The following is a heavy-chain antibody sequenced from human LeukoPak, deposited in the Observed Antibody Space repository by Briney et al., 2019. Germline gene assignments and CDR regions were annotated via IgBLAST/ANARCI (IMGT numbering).Heavy chain of an antibody. J-gene: IGHJ6*02. CDR3: ARDAEPSYSGSYPDYYYYYGMDV. CDR1: GFTFDDYG. CDR2: INWNGGST. D-gene: IGHD1-26*01. V-gene: IGHV3-20*04. Sequence: GGSLRLSCAASGFTFDDYGMSWVRQAPGKGLEWVSGINWNGGSTGYADSVKGRFTISRDNAKNSLYLQMNSLRAEDTALYYCARDAEPSYSGSYPDYYYYYGMDVWGQGTTVTVSS.